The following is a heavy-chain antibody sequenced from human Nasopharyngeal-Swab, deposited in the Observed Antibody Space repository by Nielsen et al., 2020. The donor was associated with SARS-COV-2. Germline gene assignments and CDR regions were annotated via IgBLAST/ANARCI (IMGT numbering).Heavy chain of an antibody. CDR2: IYSGGST. V-gene: IGHV3-53*01. Sequence: GESLKISCAASGFTVSSNYMSWVRQAPGKGLEWVSVIYSGGSTYYADSVKGRFTISRDNAKNSLYLQMNSLRDEDTAVYYCAREELGYCSGGSCLPFDYWGQGTLVTVSS. CDR1: GFTVSSNY. J-gene: IGHJ4*02. CDR3: AREELGYCSGGSCLPFDY. D-gene: IGHD2-15*01.